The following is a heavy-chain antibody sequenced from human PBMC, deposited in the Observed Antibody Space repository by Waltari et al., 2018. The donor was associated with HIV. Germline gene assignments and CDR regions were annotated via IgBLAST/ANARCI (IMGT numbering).Heavy chain of an antibody. D-gene: IGHD6-19*01. CDR2: IYSGGST. J-gene: IGHJ4*02. Sequence: EVQLVESGGGLIQPGGSLRLSCADSGFPVGSTYMAWVRQAPGKGLEWVSVIYSGGSTYYADSVKGRFTISRDNSKNTLYLQMNSLRAEDTAVYYCAFAVAGAKGSLDYWGQGTLVTVSS. V-gene: IGHV3-53*01. CDR1: GFPVGSTY. CDR3: AFAVAGAKGSLDY.